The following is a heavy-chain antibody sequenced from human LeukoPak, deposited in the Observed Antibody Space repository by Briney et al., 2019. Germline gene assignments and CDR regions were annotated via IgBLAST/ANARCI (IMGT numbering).Heavy chain of an antibody. V-gene: IGHV3-30*18. J-gene: IGHJ4*02. D-gene: IGHD6-19*01. CDR2: ISYDGSNK. Sequence: PGGSLRLSCAASGFTFSSYAMSWVRQAPGKGLEWVAVISYDGSNKYYVDSVKGRFTISRDNSKNTLYLQMNSLRAEDTAVYYCAKDKTSVAGTWGYFDYWGQGTLVTVSS. CDR1: GFTFSSYA. CDR3: AKDKTSVAGTWGYFDY.